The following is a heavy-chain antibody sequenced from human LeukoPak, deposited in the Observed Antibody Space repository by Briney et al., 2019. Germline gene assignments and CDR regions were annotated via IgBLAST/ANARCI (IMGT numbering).Heavy chain of an antibody. V-gene: IGHV3-74*01. CDR3: ARALTTVTDFDY. CDR1: GFTFSSYW. Sequence: GGSLRLSCAASGFTFSSYWMRWVRQAAGKGLVWVARINSAGSSTSYADSVKGRFTISRDNAKNTLYLQMNSLRAEDTAVYYCARALTTVTDFDYWGQGTLVTVSS. CDR2: INSAGSST. J-gene: IGHJ4*02. D-gene: IGHD4-11*01.